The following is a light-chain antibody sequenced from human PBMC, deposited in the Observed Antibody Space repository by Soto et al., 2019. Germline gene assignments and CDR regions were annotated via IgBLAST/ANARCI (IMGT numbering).Light chain of an antibody. CDR3: QHYNNWPFT. CDR2: GAS. CDR1: QSVSSN. V-gene: IGKV3-15*01. J-gene: IGKJ2*01. Sequence: EIVMTQSPATLSVSLGERATLSCRASQSVSSNLAWYKQKPGQPPSLLIYGASARATGIPARFSGSGSGTELTLTISSLQSEDFAVYYCQHYNNWPFTFGQGTKLEIK.